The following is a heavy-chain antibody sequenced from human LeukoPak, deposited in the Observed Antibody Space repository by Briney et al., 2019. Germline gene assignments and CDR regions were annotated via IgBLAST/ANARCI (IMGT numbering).Heavy chain of an antibody. Sequence: GGSLRLSCAASGFTFGDYAMSWVRQAPGKGLEWVGFIRSKAYDGTTEYAASVKGRFTISRDDSKSIAYLQMNSLKTEDTAVYYCTREARLITAAGQGKYYFDYWGQGTLVTVSS. V-gene: IGHV3-49*04. CDR1: GFTFGDYA. CDR3: TREARLITAAGQGKYYFDY. CDR2: IRSKAYDGTT. J-gene: IGHJ4*02. D-gene: IGHD6-13*01.